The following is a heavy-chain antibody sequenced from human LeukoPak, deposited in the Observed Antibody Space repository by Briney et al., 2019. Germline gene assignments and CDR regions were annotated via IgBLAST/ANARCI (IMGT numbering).Heavy chain of an antibody. CDR2: IYTSGST. D-gene: IGHD1-14*01. Sequence: SETLSLTCTVSGGSISSGHYYWSWIRQPAGKGLEWIGRIYTSGSTNYNPSLKSRVTISVDTSKNQFSLKLSSVTAADTAVYYCARDAHLRKGDWFDPWGQGTLVTVSS. CDR3: ARDAHLRKGDWFDP. V-gene: IGHV4-61*02. J-gene: IGHJ5*02. CDR1: GGSISSGHYY.